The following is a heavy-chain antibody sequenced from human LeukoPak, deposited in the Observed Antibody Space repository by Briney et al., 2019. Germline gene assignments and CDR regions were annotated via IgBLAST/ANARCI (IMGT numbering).Heavy chain of an antibody. CDR1: GGTFSSYA. D-gene: IGHD1-26*01. CDR2: IIPIFGTA. V-gene: IGHV1-69*13. Sequence: GASVKVSCKASGGTFSSYAISWVRQAPGQGLEWMGGIIPIFGTANYAQKFQGRVTITADESTSTAYMELSSLRSEDTAVYYCARGGSYFGEYYYMDVWGKGTTVTISS. J-gene: IGHJ6*03. CDR3: ARGGSYFGEYYYMDV.